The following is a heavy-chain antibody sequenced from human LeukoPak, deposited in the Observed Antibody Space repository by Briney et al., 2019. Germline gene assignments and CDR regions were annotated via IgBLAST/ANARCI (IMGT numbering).Heavy chain of an antibody. CDR1: GCSISRYY. CDR3: ARAGAIAARPDFDY. CDR2: IYYSGST. D-gene: IGHD6-6*01. Sequence: SETLSLTCSVSGCSISRYYWSWIRQPPGKGLEWIGYIYYSGSTNYNPSLYSRVTISVDTSKNQFSLKLCSVTAADTAIYYCARAGAIAARPDFDYWGQGTLVTVSS. V-gene: IGHV4-59*01. J-gene: IGHJ4*02.